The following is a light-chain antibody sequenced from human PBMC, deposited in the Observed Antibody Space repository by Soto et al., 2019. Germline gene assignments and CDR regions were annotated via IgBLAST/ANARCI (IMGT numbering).Light chain of an antibody. CDR1: QSIGGNY. CDR3: QQYGLSPRT. V-gene: IGKV3-20*01. CDR2: GAS. J-gene: IGKJ1*01. Sequence: EIVLTQSPGTLSLSPGERATLSCRASQSIGGNYLAWYQQKPGQAPRLLIYGASSRATGIPDRFSVSGSGTDFTLTISSLEPEDFAVYYCQQYGLSPRTFGQGTKVKIK.